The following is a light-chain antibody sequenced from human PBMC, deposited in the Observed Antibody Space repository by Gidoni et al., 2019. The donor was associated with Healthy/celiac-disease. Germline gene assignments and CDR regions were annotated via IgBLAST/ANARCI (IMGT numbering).Light chain of an antibody. Sequence: QSALTQPASVSGPPGQSITISCTGTSSDLGVYNYVSWYQQHPDNAPKLIIYDVSYRPSGISNRFSGSKSGNTASLTISGLQGEDEADYYCSSYTGSSTVFGGGTKLTVL. CDR3: SSYTGSSTV. V-gene: IGLV2-14*03. CDR1: SSDLGVYNY. J-gene: IGLJ2*01. CDR2: DVS.